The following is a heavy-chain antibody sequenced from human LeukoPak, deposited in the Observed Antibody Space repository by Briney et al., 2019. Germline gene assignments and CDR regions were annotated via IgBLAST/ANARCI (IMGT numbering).Heavy chain of an antibody. V-gene: IGHV3-23*01. D-gene: IGHD3-10*01. Sequence: GGSLRHPLAASGFTFSNSAFWWGGQAPGKGLEVVSGISRGGGSTYYADSVKSRFTISRDTSIDTLYLQMDSLRAEDTAVYYCEKEVRPNDYWGQGNPFTVSS. CDR3: EKEVRPNDY. CDR1: GFTFSNSA. J-gene: IGHJ4*02. CDR2: ISRGGGST.